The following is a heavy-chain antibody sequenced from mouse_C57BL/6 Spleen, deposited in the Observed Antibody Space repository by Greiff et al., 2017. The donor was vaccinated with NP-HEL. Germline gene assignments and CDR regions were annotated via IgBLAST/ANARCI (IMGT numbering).Heavy chain of an antibody. Sequence: QVQLQQSGAELVRPGASVTLSCKASGYTFTDYEMHWVKQTPVHGLEWIGAIDPETGGNAYNQKFKGKAILTADKSSSTAYMELRSLTSEDSAVYYCTRGLLDYAMDYWGQGTSVTVSS. J-gene: IGHJ4*01. CDR3: TRGLLDYAMDY. CDR2: IDPETGGN. CDR1: GYTFTDYE. D-gene: IGHD2-1*01. V-gene: IGHV1-15*01.